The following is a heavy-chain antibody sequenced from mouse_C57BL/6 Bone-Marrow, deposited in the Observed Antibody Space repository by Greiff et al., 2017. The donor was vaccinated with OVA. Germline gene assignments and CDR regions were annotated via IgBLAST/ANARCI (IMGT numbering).Heavy chain of an antibody. J-gene: IGHJ1*03. CDR1: GFTFSDFY. D-gene: IGHD2-1*01. CDR3: ARDAIYYGNYGGYWYFDV. Sequence: EVNLVESGGGLVQSGRSLRLSCATSGFTFSDFYMEWVRQAPGKGLEWIAASRNKANDYTTEYSASVKGRFIVSRDTSQSILYLQMNALRAEDTAIYYCARDAIYYGNYGGYWYFDVWGTGTTVTGSS. CDR2: SRNKANDYTT. V-gene: IGHV7-1*01.